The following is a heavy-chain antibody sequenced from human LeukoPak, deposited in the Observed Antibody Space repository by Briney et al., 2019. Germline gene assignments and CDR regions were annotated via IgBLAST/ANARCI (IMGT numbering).Heavy chain of an antibody. V-gene: IGHV3-9*01. CDR1: RFTFDDYA. CDR2: ITWNSGSI. D-gene: IGHD3-10*01. CDR3: AKGVRITMVRGAFDI. J-gene: IGHJ3*02. Sequence: GGSLRLSCAASRFTFDDYAMHWVRQAPGKGLEGVSGITWNSGSIAYADSVKGRFTISRDNAKNSLYLQMNSLRPEDTALYYCAKGVRITMVRGAFDIWGQGTMVTVSS.